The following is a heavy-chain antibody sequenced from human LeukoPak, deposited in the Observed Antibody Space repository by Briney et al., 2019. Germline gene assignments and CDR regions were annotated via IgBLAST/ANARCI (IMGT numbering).Heavy chain of an antibody. CDR3: AKDLLDYGDYAFDY. V-gene: IGHV3-48*03. CDR1: GFTFSSYE. CDR2: ISSSGSTT. J-gene: IGHJ4*02. D-gene: IGHD4-17*01. Sequence: GGSLRLSCAASGFTFSSYEMNWVRQAPGKGLEWVSYISSSGSTTYYADSVKGRFTISRDNSKNTLYLQMNSLRAEDTAVYYCAKDLLDYGDYAFDYWGQGTLVTVSS.